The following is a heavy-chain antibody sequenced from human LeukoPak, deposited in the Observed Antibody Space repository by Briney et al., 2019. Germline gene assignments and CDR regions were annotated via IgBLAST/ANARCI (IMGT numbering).Heavy chain of an antibody. CDR1: GGSISSYY. D-gene: IGHD4-17*01. CDR3: ARSPHGDYAGGAFDI. J-gene: IGHJ3*02. CDR2: IYYSGST. Sequence: SETLSLTCTVSGGSISSYYWRWIGQPPGKGLEWIGYIYYSGSTNYNPSLKSRVTISVDTSKNQFSLKLSSVTAADTAVYYCARSPHGDYAGGAFDIWGQGTMVTVSS. V-gene: IGHV4-59*01.